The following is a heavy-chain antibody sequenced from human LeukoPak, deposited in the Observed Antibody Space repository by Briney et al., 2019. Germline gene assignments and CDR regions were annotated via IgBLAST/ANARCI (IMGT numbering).Heavy chain of an antibody. CDR3: ASGEILTGYFGDTSNRIDY. CDR1: GYTFTGYY. V-gene: IGHV1-2*02. Sequence: GASVKVPCKASGYTFTGYYIHWVRQAPGQGLEWMGWINPNSGDTNYAQKFQGRVTMTRDTSISTAYMELSWLRSDDTAAYYCASGEILTGYFGDTSNRIDYWGQGTLVTVSS. CDR2: INPNSGDT. J-gene: IGHJ4*02. D-gene: IGHD3-9*01.